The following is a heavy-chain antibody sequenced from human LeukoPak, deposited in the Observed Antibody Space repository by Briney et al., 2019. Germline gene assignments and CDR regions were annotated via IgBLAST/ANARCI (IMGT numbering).Heavy chain of an antibody. J-gene: IGHJ4*02. V-gene: IGHV3-9*01. CDR2: ISWNSGSI. D-gene: IGHD6-13*01. Sequence: GGSLRLSCAASGFTFDDYAMHWVRQAPGKGLEWVSGISWNSGSIGYADSVKGRFTISRDNAKHSLELQMNSLRAEDTAVYYCARDSRYGYTSSWYHLVHIDSWGQGTLVTVSS. CDR1: GFTFDDYA. CDR3: ARDSRYGYTSSWYHLVHIDS.